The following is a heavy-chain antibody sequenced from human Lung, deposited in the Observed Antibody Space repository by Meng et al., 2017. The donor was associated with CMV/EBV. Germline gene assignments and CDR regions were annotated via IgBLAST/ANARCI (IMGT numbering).Heavy chain of an antibody. D-gene: IGHD2-2*01. Sequence: SETLSLTCTVSGGSISSGNYYWSWIRQPPGKGLEWIGYIYYSGSTYYNPSLKSRVTISVDTSKNQFSLKLSSVTAADTAVYYCARDHGPGVVRPWGQGTLVTVSS. J-gene: IGHJ5*02. CDR2: IYYSGST. V-gene: IGHV4-30-4*08. CDR1: GGSISSGNYY. CDR3: ARDHGPGVVRP.